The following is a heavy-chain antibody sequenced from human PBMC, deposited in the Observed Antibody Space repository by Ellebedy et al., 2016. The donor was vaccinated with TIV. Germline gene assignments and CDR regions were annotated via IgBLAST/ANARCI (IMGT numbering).Heavy chain of an antibody. CDR2: LYSGGYT. CDR3: ARDYIGAGYHSDSSGHYKVHYFDY. Sequence: GGSLRLSXAASGFTVSTNYMSWVRQAPGKGLEWVSVLYSGGYTKYADSVGGRFTISRDDSKNTVFLQMNSLRAEDTAVYYCARDYIGAGYHSDSSGHYKVHYFDYWGQGTLVTVSS. V-gene: IGHV3-53*01. J-gene: IGHJ4*02. CDR1: GFTVSTNY. D-gene: IGHD3-22*01.